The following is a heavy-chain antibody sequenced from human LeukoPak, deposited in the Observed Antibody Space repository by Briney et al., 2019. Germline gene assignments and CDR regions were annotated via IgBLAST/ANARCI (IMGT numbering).Heavy chain of an antibody. V-gene: IGHV3-NL1*01. J-gene: IGHJ5*02. Sequence: GSLRLSCAASGFTFSSYGMHWVRQAPGKGLEWVSVIYNSGSTYYADSVKGRFTISRDNSKNTLYLQMNSLRPDDTAVYYCAKTYYDFWSGYYPFDPWGHETLVTVSS. CDR3: AKTYYDFWSGYYPFDP. CDR1: GFTFSSYG. CDR2: IYNSGST. D-gene: IGHD3-3*01.